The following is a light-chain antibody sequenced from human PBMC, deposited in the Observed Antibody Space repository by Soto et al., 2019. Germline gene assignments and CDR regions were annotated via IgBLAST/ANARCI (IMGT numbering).Light chain of an antibody. CDR2: DDN. J-gene: IGLJ1*01. V-gene: IGLV1-51*01. CDR1: SSNIGGNS. Sequence: QSVLTQPPSVSAAPGQKVTISCSGSSSNIGGNSVSWYQQLPGTAPKLLIYDDNKRPSVIPDRFSGSKSGTSATLGITGFQTGDEADDYCGSWDSSLSAYVFGTGTKVTVL. CDR3: GSWDSSLSAYV.